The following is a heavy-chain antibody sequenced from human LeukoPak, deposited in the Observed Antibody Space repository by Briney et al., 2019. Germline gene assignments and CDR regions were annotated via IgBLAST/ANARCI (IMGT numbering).Heavy chain of an antibody. CDR3: ARNTETAIPLPYYFDY. CDR1: GYTFTGYA. Sequence: ASVKVSCKASGYTFTGYAMHWVRQAPGQRLECMGWINTGNGNTKYSQKFQGRVTITRDTSASTAYMDLSSLRSEDTAVYYCARNTETAIPLPYYFDYWGQGTLVTVSS. CDR2: INTGNGNT. V-gene: IGHV1-3*04. D-gene: IGHD2-21*02. J-gene: IGHJ4*02.